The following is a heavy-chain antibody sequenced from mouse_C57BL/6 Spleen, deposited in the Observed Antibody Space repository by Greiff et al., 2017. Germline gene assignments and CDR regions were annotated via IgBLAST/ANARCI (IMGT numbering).Heavy chain of an antibody. CDR2: ISSGGDYI. CDR3: ARDTVVTAGYFDY. Sequence: EVKVEESGEGLVKPGGSLKLSCAASGFTFSSYAMSWVRQTPEQRLEWVAYISSGGDYIYYADTVKGRVTISRDNARNTLYLQMSSLKSEDTAMYYCARDTVVTAGYFDYWGQGTTLTVSS. CDR1: GFTFSSYA. V-gene: IGHV5S21*01. D-gene: IGHD2-2*01. J-gene: IGHJ2*01.